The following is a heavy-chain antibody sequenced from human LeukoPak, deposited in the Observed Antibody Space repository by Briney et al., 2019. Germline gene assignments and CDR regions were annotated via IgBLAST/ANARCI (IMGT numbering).Heavy chain of an antibody. Sequence: GGSLRLSCAASGFTFSTYGMHWVRQAPGKGLEWVAFIRYDAINKYHADSVKGRFTISRDNSRNTLYLQMNSLRAEDTAVYYCAREVTPYYWGQGTLVTVSS. J-gene: IGHJ4*02. V-gene: IGHV3-30*02. D-gene: IGHD2-15*01. CDR3: AREVTPYY. CDR2: IRYDAINK. CDR1: GFTFSTYG.